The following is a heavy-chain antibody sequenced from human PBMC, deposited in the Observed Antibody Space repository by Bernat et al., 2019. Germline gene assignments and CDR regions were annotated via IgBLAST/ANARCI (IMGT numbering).Heavy chain of an antibody. V-gene: IGHV3-30-3*01. CDR3: ARGDYDSSGYLF. CDR1: GFTFSSYA. Sequence: QVQLVESGGGVVQPGRSLRLSCAASGFTFSSYAMHWVRQAPGKGLEWVAVISYDGSNKYYAASVKGRFTISRDNSKNTLYLQMNSLRAEDTAVYYCARGDYDSSGYLFWGQGILVTVSS. CDR2: ISYDGSNK. D-gene: IGHD3-22*01. J-gene: IGHJ4*02.